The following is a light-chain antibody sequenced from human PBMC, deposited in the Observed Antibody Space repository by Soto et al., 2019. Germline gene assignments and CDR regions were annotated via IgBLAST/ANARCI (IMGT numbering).Light chain of an antibody. CDR2: GAS. CDR1: QSIRSD. J-gene: IGKJ2*01. Sequence: EIVMTQSPVSLSVSPGERATFSCRASQSIRSDLAWYQQKPGQAPRLLIYGASTKATGIPARFSGSGSGTEFPLTISRLQADDCAVYYCQHYNIWPYTFGQGTKLEI. CDR3: QHYNIWPYT. V-gene: IGKV3-15*01.